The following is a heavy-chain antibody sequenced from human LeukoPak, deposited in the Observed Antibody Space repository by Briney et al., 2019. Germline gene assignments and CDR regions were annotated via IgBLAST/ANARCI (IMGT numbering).Heavy chain of an antibody. CDR2: INWNGVST. CDR1: GFTFSSYE. V-gene: IGHV3-20*04. D-gene: IGHD3-22*01. J-gene: IGHJ5*02. CDR3: VRDDSEYRWFDP. Sequence: GGSLRLSCAASGFTFSSYEMNWVRQAPGKGLEWVSGINWNGVSTAYADSVKGRFTISRDNAKNSLYLQMNSLRVEDTALYYCVRDDSEYRWFDPWGQGTLVTVSS.